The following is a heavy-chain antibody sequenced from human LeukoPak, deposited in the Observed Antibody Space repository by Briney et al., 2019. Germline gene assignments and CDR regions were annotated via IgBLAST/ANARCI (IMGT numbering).Heavy chain of an antibody. CDR1: GFTFSDYY. D-gene: IGHD1-26*01. Sequence: GSLRLSCAASGFTFSDYYMSWIRQAPGKGLEWVSYISSSGSTIYYADSVKGRFTISRDNAKNSLYLQMNSLRAEDTAVYYCARENLVGATDAFDIWGQGTMVTVSS. V-gene: IGHV3-11*04. CDR3: ARENLVGATDAFDI. J-gene: IGHJ3*02. CDR2: ISSSGSTI.